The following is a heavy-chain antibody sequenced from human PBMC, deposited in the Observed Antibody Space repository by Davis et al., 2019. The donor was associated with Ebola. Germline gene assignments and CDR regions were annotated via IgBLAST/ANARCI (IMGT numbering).Heavy chain of an antibody. CDR1: GGSISSGSYY. CDR2: IYYSGST. CDR3: ARHYYDSRAALRY. V-gene: IGHV4-39*01. J-gene: IGHJ4*02. Sequence: SETLSLTCTVSGGSISSGSYYWGWIRQPPGKGLEWIGSIYYSGSTYYNPSLKSRVTISVDTSKNQFSLKLSSVTAADTAVYYCARHYYDSRAALRYWGQGTLVTVSS. D-gene: IGHD3-22*01.